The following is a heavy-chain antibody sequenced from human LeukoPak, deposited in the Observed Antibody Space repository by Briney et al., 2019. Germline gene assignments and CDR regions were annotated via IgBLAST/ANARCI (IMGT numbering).Heavy chain of an antibody. CDR3: ARRQEGHDY. V-gene: IGHV4-61*02. Sequence: SETLSLTCSVSDVSIANTFYYWNWLRQPAGKGLEWIGRIYTTGSTDYNPSLKSRVTISLDTARNQFSLKVSSVTAADTAVYYCARRQEGHDYWGQGTLITVSS. CDR1: DVSIANTFYY. J-gene: IGHJ4*02. CDR2: IYTTGST.